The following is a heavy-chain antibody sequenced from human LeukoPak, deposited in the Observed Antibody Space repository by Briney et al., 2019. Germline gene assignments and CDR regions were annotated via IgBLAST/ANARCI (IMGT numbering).Heavy chain of an antibody. V-gene: IGHV4-59*01. D-gene: IGHD2-2*01. CDR3: ARVYQSAEYYFDY. Sequence: SETLSLTCTVSGGSIDSYYWSWIRQPPGKRPEWIGYIYYTGSTEYHPSPKSRVTLSLDTSKHQFSLKLTSVTAADTAVYYCARVYQSAEYYFDYWGQGNLVSVSS. CDR1: GGSIDSYY. CDR2: IYYTGST. J-gene: IGHJ4*02.